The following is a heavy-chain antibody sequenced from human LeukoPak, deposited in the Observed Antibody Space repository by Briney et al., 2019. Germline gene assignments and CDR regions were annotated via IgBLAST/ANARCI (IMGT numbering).Heavy chain of an antibody. CDR3: ARGRWLPFDY. CDR1: GGSFSGYY. D-gene: IGHD4-23*01. CDR2: INHSGST. J-gene: IGHJ4*02. V-gene: IGHV4-34*01. Sequence: SETLSLTCGVYGGSFSGYYWSWIRQPPGKGLEWIGEINHSGSTNYNPSLKSRVTISVDTSKNQFSLQLSSVTAADTAVYYCARGRWLPFDYWGQGTLVTVSS.